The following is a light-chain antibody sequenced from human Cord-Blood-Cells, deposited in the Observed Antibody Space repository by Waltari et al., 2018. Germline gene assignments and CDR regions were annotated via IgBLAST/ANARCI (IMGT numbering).Light chain of an antibody. Sequence: EIQMPQSPSSLSASVGDRVTITCRASQSISSYLNWYQQKPGKAPKLLIYAASSLQSGVPSRFSGSGSGTDFTLTISSLQPEDFATYYCQQSYSTPLTFGGGTKVEIK. CDR2: AAS. CDR3: QQSYSTPLT. V-gene: IGKV1-39*01. CDR1: QSISSY. J-gene: IGKJ4*01.